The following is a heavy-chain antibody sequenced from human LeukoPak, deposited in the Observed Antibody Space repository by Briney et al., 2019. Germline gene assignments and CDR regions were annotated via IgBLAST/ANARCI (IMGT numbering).Heavy chain of an antibody. D-gene: IGHD3-10*01. CDR3: ARGGLRFGEFDAFDI. CDR2: ISSNGGST. J-gene: IGHJ3*02. Sequence: GGSLRLSCAASGFTFSSYAMHWVRQAPGKGLEYVSAISSNGGSTYYANSVKGRFTISRDNSKNTLYLQMGSLRAEDMAVYYCARGGLRFGEFDAFDIWGQGTMVTVSS. CDR1: GFTFSSYA. V-gene: IGHV3-64*01.